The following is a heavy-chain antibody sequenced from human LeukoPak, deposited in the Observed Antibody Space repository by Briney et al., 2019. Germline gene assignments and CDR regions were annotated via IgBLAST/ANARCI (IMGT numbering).Heavy chain of an antibody. CDR3: AKGVFATPGAP. Sequence: GGSLRLSCAASGFTFNTFNMNWVRQAPGKGLEWVSTITGGGGSTYYADSVKGRFTISRDNSKDTLYLLMNSLRAEDTAVYYCAKGVFATPGAPWGQGTLVTVSS. CDR1: GFTFNTFN. D-gene: IGHD6-13*01. V-gene: IGHV3-23*01. CDR2: ITGGGGST. J-gene: IGHJ5*02.